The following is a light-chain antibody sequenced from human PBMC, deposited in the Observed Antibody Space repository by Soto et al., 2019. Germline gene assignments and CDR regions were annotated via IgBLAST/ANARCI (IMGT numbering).Light chain of an antibody. CDR2: CNN. V-gene: IGLV1-44*01. Sequence: QSVLTQPPSASGTPGQRVTISCSGSSSNIGSNTVIWFQQRPGSAPTLLIYCNNQRPSGVPDRFSGSKSGTSASLAISGLQSEDEADYYCAAWDASLNGYVFGTGTQLTVL. CDR3: AAWDASLNGYV. J-gene: IGLJ1*01. CDR1: SSNIGSNT.